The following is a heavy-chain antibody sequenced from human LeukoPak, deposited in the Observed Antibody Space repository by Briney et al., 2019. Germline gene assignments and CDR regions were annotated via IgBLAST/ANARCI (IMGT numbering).Heavy chain of an antibody. V-gene: IGHV4-59*08. CDR1: AGSITNYY. J-gene: IGHJ6*03. CDR3: ARHLNYYYYYYMDV. CDR2: IYYTGST. Sequence: SETLSLTCTVSAGSITNYYWSWIRQPPGKGLEWIGYIYYTGSTNYNPSLKSRVSISVDTSKNQFSLKLSSVTAADTAVYYCARHLNYYYYYYMDVWGTGTTVTVSS.